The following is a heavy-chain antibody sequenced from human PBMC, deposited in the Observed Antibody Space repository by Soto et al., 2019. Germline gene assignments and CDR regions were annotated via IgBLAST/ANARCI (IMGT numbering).Heavy chain of an antibody. D-gene: IGHD3-3*01. CDR2: IWYDGSNK. CDR3: ARDGERFLEWLLSQYYYYYNMDV. Sequence: PGGSLRLSCAASGFTFSSYGMHWVRQAPGKGLEWVAVIWYDGSNKYYADSVKGRFTISRDNSKNTLYLQMNSLRAEDTAVYYCARDGERFLEWLLSQYYYYYNMDVWGKGTTVTVSS. V-gene: IGHV3-33*01. CDR1: GFTFSSYG. J-gene: IGHJ6*03.